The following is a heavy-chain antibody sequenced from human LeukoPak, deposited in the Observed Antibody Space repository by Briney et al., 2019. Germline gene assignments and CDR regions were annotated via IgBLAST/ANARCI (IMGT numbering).Heavy chain of an antibody. Sequence: GGSLRLSCAASGFTFTNYWMAWVRQAPGKGLEWVANIKQDGSEKFYVDSAKGRFTISRDNAKNSVYLQMSSLRAEDTAVYYCARDMGLGYCSGGSCRKFDYWGQGTLVTVSS. CDR3: ARDMGLGYCSGGSCRKFDY. CDR1: GFTFTNYW. D-gene: IGHD2-15*01. V-gene: IGHV3-7*01. J-gene: IGHJ4*02. CDR2: IKQDGSEK.